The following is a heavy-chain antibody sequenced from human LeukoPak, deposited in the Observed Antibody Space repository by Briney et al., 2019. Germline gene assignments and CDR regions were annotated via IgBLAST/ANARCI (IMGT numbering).Heavy chain of an antibody. Sequence: GGSLRLSCAASGFTFSSHSMNWVRQAPGKGLEWVSYISSSSSTIYYADSVKGRFTISRDNAKNSLYLQMNSLRAEDTAVYYCARDVVRGVYYFDYWGQGTLVTVSS. CDR1: GFTFSSHS. J-gene: IGHJ4*02. CDR3: ARDVVRGVYYFDY. V-gene: IGHV3-48*04. D-gene: IGHD3-10*01. CDR2: ISSSSSTI.